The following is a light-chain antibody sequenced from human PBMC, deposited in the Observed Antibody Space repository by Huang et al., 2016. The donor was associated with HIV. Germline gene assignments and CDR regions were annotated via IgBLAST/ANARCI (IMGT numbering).Light chain of an antibody. V-gene: IGKV3D-20*01. CDR2: DAS. CDR1: QSVSSSY. Sequence: EIVLTQSPATLSLSPGERATLSCGASQSVSSSYLAWYHQKPGLAPRLLIYDASSRATGIPDRFSGSGSGTDFTLTISRLEPEDFAVYYCQQYGSSPPPITFGQGTRLEIK. J-gene: IGKJ5*01. CDR3: QQYGSSPPPIT.